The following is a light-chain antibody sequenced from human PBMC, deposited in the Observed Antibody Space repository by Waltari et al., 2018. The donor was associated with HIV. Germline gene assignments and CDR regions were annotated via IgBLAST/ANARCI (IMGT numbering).Light chain of an antibody. Sequence: QTALTHPASVSGSPGRPITIPRTGTHRDLVCYNRVSCYQLPPGTAPKLMIYEVNKRPSGVPDRFSGSKSGNTASLTISGLQAEDEADYYCSSYTSSSTLWMFGGGTKLTVL. J-gene: IGLJ3*02. CDR1: HRDLVCYNR. CDR3: SSYTSSSTLWM. V-gene: IGLV2-18*02. CDR2: EVN.